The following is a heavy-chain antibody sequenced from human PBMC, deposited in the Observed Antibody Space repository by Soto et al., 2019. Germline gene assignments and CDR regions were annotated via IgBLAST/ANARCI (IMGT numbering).Heavy chain of an antibody. CDR3: ARSGHSFGGVV. V-gene: IGHV4-59*11. CDR2: IFYSGST. J-gene: IGHJ4*02. D-gene: IGHD3-16*01. Sequence: SETVSLTCTFSGGTMIDHYCSWIRQPPGKGLEYIGYIFYSGSTSYNASLTSRVAISLDTPNNQISLKLKSVTAADTAVYYCARSGHSFGGVVWGQGIQVTVSS. CDR1: GGTMIDHY.